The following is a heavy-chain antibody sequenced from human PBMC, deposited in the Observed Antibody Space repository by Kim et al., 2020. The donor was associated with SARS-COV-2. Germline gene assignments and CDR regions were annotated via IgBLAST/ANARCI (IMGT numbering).Heavy chain of an antibody. CDR3: ARAVSGSSLRAFDI. Sequence: ADPVKGPLTISRGNSKNTLYLQMNSLRAEDTAVYCCARAVSGSSLRAFDIWGQGTMVTVSS. D-gene: IGHD1-26*01. V-gene: IGHV3-30*01. J-gene: IGHJ3*02.